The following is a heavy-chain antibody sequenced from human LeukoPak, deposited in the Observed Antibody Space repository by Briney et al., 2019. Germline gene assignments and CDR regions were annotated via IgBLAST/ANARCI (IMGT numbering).Heavy chain of an antibody. CDR2: ISGSGGHT. J-gene: IGHJ3*02. D-gene: IGHD6-13*01. Sequence: GGSLRLSCAASGFTFSSYAISWVRQAPGKGLEWVSVISGSGGHTNYAGSVKGRFTISRDNSKSTLYLQMNSLTAEDTAIYYCAKDQVGYLVRAFDIWGQGTLVTVSS. V-gene: IGHV3-23*01. CDR3: AKDQVGYLVRAFDI. CDR1: GFTFSSYA.